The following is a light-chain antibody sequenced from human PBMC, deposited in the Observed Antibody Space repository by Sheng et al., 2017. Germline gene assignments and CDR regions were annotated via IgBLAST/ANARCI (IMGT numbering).Light chain of an antibody. Sequence: QSALTQPASVSGSPGQSITISCTGTSSDVGGYNYVSWYQQHPGKAPKVMIYDVSNRPSGVSNRFSGSKSGNTASLTISGLQAEDEADYYCSSYTRSNTRVFGGGTKLTVL. CDR1: SSDVGGYNY. CDR3: SSYTRSNTRV. V-gene: IGLV2-14*03. J-gene: IGLJ3*02. CDR2: DVS.